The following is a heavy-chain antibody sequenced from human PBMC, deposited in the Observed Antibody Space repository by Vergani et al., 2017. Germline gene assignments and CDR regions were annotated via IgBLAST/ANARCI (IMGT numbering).Heavy chain of an antibody. CDR3: ARDTGYSSGWYPNYCIDV. CDR1: GDSVSSNSAA. V-gene: IGHV6-1*01. J-gene: IGHJ6*03. D-gene: IGHD6-19*01. Sequence: QVQLQQSGPGLVKPSQTLSLTCAISGDSVSSNSAAWNWIRQSPSRGLEWLGRTYYRSKWYNDYAVSVKSRITINPDTSKNQFSLQLNSVTPEDKAVYYCARDTGYSSGWYPNYCIDVWGKGTTVTVSS. CDR2: TYYRSKWYN.